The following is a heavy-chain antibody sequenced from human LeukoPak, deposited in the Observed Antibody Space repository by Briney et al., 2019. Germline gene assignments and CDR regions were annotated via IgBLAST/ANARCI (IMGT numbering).Heavy chain of an antibody. D-gene: IGHD1-26*01. CDR1: GDSISSYY. V-gene: IGHV4-59*01. CDR2: IYYTGSI. J-gene: IGHJ5*02. CDR3: ARGGVRLDT. Sequence: SETLSLTCTVSGDSISSYYWSWIRQSPGKGLEWIGYIYYTGSIKYNPSLKSRVTISVDTSKNQFSLKLSSVIAADTAVYYCARGGVRLDTWGQGTLVTVSS.